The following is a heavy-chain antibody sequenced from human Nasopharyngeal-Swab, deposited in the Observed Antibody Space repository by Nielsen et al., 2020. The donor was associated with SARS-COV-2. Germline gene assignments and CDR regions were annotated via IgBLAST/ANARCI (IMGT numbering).Heavy chain of an antibody. V-gene: IGHV1-69*13. CDR3: ARGGHRFGAGY. D-gene: IGHD3-10*01. CDR2: ITPIFGTA. Sequence: SVKVSCKASGRTFSSYDISWVRQAPGQGLEWMGGITPIFGTANYAQKFQGRVTITADESTSTAYMELSSLRPEDTAVYYCARGGHRFGAGYWGQGTLVTVSS. CDR1: GRTFSSYD. J-gene: IGHJ4*02.